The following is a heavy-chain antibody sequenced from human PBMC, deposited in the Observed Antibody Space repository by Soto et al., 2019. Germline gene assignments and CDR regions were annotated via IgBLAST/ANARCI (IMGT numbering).Heavy chain of an antibody. CDR3: AREYYYGMDV. V-gene: IGHV3-11*05. Sequence: QVQLVESGGGFVRPGVSLRLACAASGFTFSDYYMTWLRQAPGKGLEWVSYITGSSDYTNYADSVKGRFTISRDNVKNSLYLQMNSLRAEDTAVYYCAREYYYGMDVWGQGTTVTVSS. CDR1: GFTFSDYY. J-gene: IGHJ6*02. CDR2: ITGSSDYT.